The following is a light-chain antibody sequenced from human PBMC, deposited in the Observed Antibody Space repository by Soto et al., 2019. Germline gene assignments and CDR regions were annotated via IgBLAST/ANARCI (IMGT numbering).Light chain of an antibody. CDR3: QQYNTYSQT. CDR1: QNINTW. V-gene: IGKV1-5*03. CDR2: KAS. Sequence: DIQMTQSPSTLSASVGDRVTITCRASQNINTWLAWYQQKPGKAPKLLIYKASSLESGVPSRFSGSGSGTQFTLTISGLQPDDFATYYCQQYNTYSQTFGQGTKLDVK. J-gene: IGKJ2*01.